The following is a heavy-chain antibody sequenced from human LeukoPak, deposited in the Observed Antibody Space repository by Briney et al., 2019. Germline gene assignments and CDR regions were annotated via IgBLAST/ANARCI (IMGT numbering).Heavy chain of an antibody. Sequence: ASVKVSCKASGGTFSSYAISWVRQAPGQGLEWMGGIIPIFGTANYAQKFQGRVTITADESTSTAYMELSGLRSEDTAVYYCAREDILTGYYQDYWGQGTLVTVSS. CDR1: GGTFSSYA. CDR2: IIPIFGTA. D-gene: IGHD3-9*01. CDR3: AREDILTGYYQDY. J-gene: IGHJ4*02. V-gene: IGHV1-69*13.